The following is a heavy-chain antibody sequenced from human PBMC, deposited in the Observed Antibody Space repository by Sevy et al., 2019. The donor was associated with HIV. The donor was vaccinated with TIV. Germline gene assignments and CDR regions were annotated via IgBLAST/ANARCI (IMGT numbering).Heavy chain of an antibody. D-gene: IGHD5-18*01. CDR1: GFTFSNAW. V-gene: IGHV3-15*07. J-gene: IGHJ4*02. CDR2: IKSKTDGGTT. Sequence: GGSLRLSCAASGFTFSNAWMNWVRQAPGKGLEWVGRIKSKTDGGTTDNADHVKGRFTISREDSKNTLYLQMNSLKTEDTAVYYCTTDGGGYNYGYSFDYWGQGTLVTVSS. CDR3: TTDGGGYNYGYSFDY.